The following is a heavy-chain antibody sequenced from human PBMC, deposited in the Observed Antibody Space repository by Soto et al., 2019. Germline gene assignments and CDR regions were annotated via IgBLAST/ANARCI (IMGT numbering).Heavy chain of an antibody. D-gene: IGHD6-6*01. CDR1: GGSISSHY. J-gene: IGHJ5*02. Sequence: QVQLKESGPGLVKPSETLSLTCTVSGGSISSHYWAWIRQPPGKGLEWIGYIHYSGSTNYNASLKRRVTVSVDTSKNQFSLKLRSVTAADTAVYYCARGGLAARKGRWFDPWGQGTLVTVSS. CDR3: ARGGLAARKGRWFDP. CDR2: IHYSGST. V-gene: IGHV4-59*11.